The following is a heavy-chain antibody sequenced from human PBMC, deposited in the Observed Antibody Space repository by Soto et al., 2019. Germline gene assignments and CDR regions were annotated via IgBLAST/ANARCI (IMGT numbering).Heavy chain of an antibody. V-gene: IGHV1-2*04. CDR2: INPNGGVT. J-gene: IGHJ6*03. CDR3: ARESGGATATLDYYYFYMDV. CDR1: GDTFNDYY. D-gene: IGHD5-12*01. Sequence: QVQLVQSGAEVKKPGASVTVSCRSSGDTFNDYYIHWVRQAPGQGLEWMGWINPNGGVTKHAQKFQGWVTMTRDTSIRTVDMQLSRLRSDDTAVYYCARESGGATATLDYYYFYMDVWGTGTTVTVSS.